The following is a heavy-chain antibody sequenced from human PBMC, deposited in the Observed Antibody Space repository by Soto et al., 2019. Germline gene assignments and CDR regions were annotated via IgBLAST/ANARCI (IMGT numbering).Heavy chain of an antibody. D-gene: IGHD5-18*01. CDR3: VKDDDIYGFAH. Sequence: EVQLVESGGGLVQPGGSLRLSCAASGFTFKSYWMHWVRQAPGKGLVCVSRIKSDGTYTSYADSVKGRFTISRDNAKNTLYLQMNSLRAEDTAVYYCVKDDDIYGFAHWGQGILVTVSS. CDR1: GFTFKSYW. CDR2: IKSDGTYT. J-gene: IGHJ4*02. V-gene: IGHV3-74*01.